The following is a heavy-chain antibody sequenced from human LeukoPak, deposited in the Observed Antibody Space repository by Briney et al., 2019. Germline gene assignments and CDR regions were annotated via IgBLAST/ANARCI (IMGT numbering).Heavy chain of an antibody. Sequence: ASVKVSCKASGYTFTSYGISWVRQAPGQGLEWMGWISAYNGNTNYAQKLQGRVTMTTDTSTSTAYMELRSLRSDDTAVYYCARDEVEGLAAANIFDYWGQGTLVTVSS. CDR2: ISAYNGNT. CDR3: ARDEVEGLAAANIFDY. V-gene: IGHV1-18*01. D-gene: IGHD6-13*01. J-gene: IGHJ4*02. CDR1: GYTFTSYG.